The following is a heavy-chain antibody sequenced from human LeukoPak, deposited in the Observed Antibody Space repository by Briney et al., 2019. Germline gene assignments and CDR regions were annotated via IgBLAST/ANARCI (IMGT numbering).Heavy chain of an antibody. CDR1: GGSISSYY. D-gene: IGHD6-19*01. J-gene: IGHJ4*02. CDR3: ASVRAVAGKAFDY. Sequence: SETLSLTCTVSGGSISSYYWSWIRQPAGKGLEGIGRIYTSGSTNYNPSLKSRVAMSVDTSKNQFSLKLGSVTAADTAVYYCASVRAVAGKAFDYWGQGTLVPVSS. CDR2: IYTSGST. V-gene: IGHV4-4*07.